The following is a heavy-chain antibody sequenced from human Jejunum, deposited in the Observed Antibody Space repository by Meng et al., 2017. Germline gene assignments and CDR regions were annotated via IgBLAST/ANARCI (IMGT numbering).Heavy chain of an antibody. CDR2: FTRGGTT. CDR1: GGSISGYF. J-gene: IGHJ4*02. Sequence: QVQLQRWGAGRLKPPETLSLTGAVYGGSISGYFWSWIRQAPGEGLEWVGEFTRGGTTNYNPSLKSRVTISADTSKNQFSLTLSSVSAADTAVYYCARHEVDFDNWGQGTLVTVSS. D-gene: IGHD1-26*01. CDR3: ARHEVDFDN. V-gene: IGHV4-34*02.